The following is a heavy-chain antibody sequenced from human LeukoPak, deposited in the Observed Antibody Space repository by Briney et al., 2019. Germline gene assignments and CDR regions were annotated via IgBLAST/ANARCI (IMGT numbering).Heavy chain of an antibody. V-gene: IGHV3-30*18. D-gene: IGHD2-2*01. CDR3: ANVPYCSSTSCQPVGFDP. Sequence: GGSLRLSCAASGFTFSSYGMHWVRQAPGKGLEWVAVISYDGSNKYYADSVKGRFTISRDNSKNTQYLQMNSLRAEDTAVYYCANVPYCSSTSCQPVGFDPWGQGTLVTVSS. CDR1: GFTFSSYG. CDR2: ISYDGSNK. J-gene: IGHJ5*02.